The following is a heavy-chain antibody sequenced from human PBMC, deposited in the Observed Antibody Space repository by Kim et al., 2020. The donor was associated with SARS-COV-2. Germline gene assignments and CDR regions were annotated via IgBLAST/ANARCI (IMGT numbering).Heavy chain of an antibody. D-gene: IGHD2-15*01. CDR3: ARDRRYSPDY. CDR1: GFSFTTNW. J-gene: IGHJ4*02. Sequence: GGSLRLSCVVSGFSFTTNWMSWVRQAPGKGLEWVAKIKEDGTEKYYGYSVEGRFTISRDNAKNSLYLQMSSLSAENTDVYYCARDRRYSPDYWGQGTLVTVS. V-gene: IGHV3-7*01. CDR2: IKEDGTEK.